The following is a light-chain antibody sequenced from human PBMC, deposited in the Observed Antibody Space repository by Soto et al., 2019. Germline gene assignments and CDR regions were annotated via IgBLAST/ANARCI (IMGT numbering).Light chain of an antibody. V-gene: IGLV2-14*01. CDR2: EVS. CDR1: RSDVGGYNY. Sequence: QSVLTHPPSASGSPGQSGAISFTGTRSDVGGYNYFSCDQHHPGKAPQLMIYEVSNRPSGVSNRFSGSKSGNTASLTISGLQAEDEADYYCSSYTSSSTPYVFGTGTKVTVL. J-gene: IGLJ1*01. CDR3: SSYTSSSTPYV.